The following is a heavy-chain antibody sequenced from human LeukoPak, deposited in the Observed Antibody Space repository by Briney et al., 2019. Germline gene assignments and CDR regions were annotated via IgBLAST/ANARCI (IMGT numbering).Heavy chain of an antibody. J-gene: IGHJ5*02. D-gene: IGHD5-24*01. Sequence: PSETLSLTCTVSGGSISSSSYYWSWIRQPPGKGLEWIGYIYYSGSTNYNPSLKSRVTISVDKSKNQFSLKLSSVTAADTAVYYCAGRWERVTFDPWGQGTLVTVSS. CDR2: IYYSGST. CDR1: GGSISSSSYY. V-gene: IGHV4-61*05. CDR3: AGRWERVTFDP.